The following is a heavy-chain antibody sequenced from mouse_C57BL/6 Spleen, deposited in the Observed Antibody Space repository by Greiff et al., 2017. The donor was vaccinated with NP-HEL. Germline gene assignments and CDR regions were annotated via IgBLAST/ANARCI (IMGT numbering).Heavy chain of an antibody. CDR1: GYSFTGYY. CDR2: INPSTGGT. Sequence: VQLQQSGPELVKPGASVKISCKASGYSFTGYYMNWVKQSPEKSLEWIGEINPSTGGTTYNQKFKAKATLTVDKSSSTAYMQLKSLTSEDSAVYYCARDYYGSSYVYFDYWGQGTTLPVSS. D-gene: IGHD1-1*01. V-gene: IGHV1-42*01. J-gene: IGHJ2*01. CDR3: ARDYYGSSYVYFDY.